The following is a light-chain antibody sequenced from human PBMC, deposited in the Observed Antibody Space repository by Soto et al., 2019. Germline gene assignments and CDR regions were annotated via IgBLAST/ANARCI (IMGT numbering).Light chain of an antibody. CDR2: GAS. J-gene: IGKJ5*01. CDR1: QSVSSSY. V-gene: IGKV3-20*01. CDR3: QQYGSSPPIT. Sequence: EIVLTHSPATLSLSQGERATLSCRASQSVSSSYLACYQQKPGQAPRLLIYGASSRATGIPDRFSGSGSGTDFTLTISRLEPEDFAVYYCQQYGSSPPITFGQGTRLEIK.